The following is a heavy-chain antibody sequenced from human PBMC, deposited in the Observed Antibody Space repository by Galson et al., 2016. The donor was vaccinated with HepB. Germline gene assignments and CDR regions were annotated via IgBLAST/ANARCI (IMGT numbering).Heavy chain of an antibody. J-gene: IGHJ4*02. Sequence: SLRLSCAASGFTFDDYAMSWVRQAPGKGLEWVSGITWNSGNVAYSDSVRGRFTISRDNAKNSLYLQMSSVRAEDTALYFCAKDTGGKYNDFWSGYFAYFDYWGQGALVTVSS. CDR2: ITWNSGNV. CDR1: GFTFDDYA. CDR3: AKDTGGKYNDFWSGYFAYFDY. D-gene: IGHD3-3*01. V-gene: IGHV3-9*01.